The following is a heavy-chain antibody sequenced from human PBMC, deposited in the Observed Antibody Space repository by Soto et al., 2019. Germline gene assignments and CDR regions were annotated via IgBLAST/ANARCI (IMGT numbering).Heavy chain of an antibody. CDR1: GGSISSSSYY. J-gene: IGHJ6*03. CDR2: IYYSGST. V-gene: IGHV4-39*01. Sequence: PSETLSLTCTVSGGSISSSSYYWGWIRQPPGKGLEWIGSIYYSGSTYYNPSLKSRVTISVDTSKNQFSLTLSSVTAADTAVYYCARGRLERFLEWLPYYYDYYMEVWGKGTTVTVSS. CDR3: ARGRLERFLEWLPYYYDYYMEV. D-gene: IGHD3-3*01.